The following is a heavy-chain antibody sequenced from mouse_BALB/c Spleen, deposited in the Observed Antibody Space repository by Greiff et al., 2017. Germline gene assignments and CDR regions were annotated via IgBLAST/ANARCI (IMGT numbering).Heavy chain of an antibody. Sequence: VQLQQSGGGLVQPGGSRKLSCAASGFTFSSFGMHWVRQAPEKGLEWVAYISSGSSTIYYADTVKGRFTISRDNPKNTLFLQMTSLRSEDTAMYYCARSGKPGGAMDYWGQGTSVTVSS. D-gene: IGHD1-3*01. CDR2: ISSGSSTI. J-gene: IGHJ4*01. CDR1: GFTFSSFG. CDR3: ARSGKPGGAMDY. V-gene: IGHV5-17*02.